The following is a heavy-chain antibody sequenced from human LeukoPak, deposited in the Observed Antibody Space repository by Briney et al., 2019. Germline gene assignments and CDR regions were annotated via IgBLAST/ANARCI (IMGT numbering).Heavy chain of an antibody. CDR3: ANSKYVVPAAMMFDY. CDR2: ISGSGGST. D-gene: IGHD2-2*01. J-gene: IGHJ4*02. Sequence: QSGGSLRLSCAASGFTFSSYAMSWVRQAPGKGLEWVSAISGSGGSTYYADSVKGRFTISRDNSKNTLYLQMNSLRAEDTAVYYCANSKYVVPAAMMFDYWGQGTLVTVSS. CDR1: GFTFSSYA. V-gene: IGHV3-23*01.